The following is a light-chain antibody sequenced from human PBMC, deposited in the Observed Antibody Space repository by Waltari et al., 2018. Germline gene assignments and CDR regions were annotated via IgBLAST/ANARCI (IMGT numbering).Light chain of an antibody. V-gene: IGLV1-51*01. CDR3: GTWDSRLSGGLV. CDR2: DGS. Sequence: QSVLTQAPSVSAAPGQKVTISCSGSYSNIGNNHVSWYQLLPGAAPRLIIYDGSQRPSGIDARFSGSKSGTSAPLGITGLQTGDEADYYCGTWDSRLSGGLVFGGGTRLTVL. J-gene: IGLJ2*01. CDR1: YSNIGNNH.